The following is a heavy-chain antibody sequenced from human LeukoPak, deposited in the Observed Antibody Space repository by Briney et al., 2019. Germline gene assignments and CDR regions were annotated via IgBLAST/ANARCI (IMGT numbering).Heavy chain of an antibody. V-gene: IGHV1-18*01. CDR3: ARGQLSKPQNWFDP. J-gene: IGHJ5*02. D-gene: IGHD2-2*01. CDR2: ISAYNGNT. CDR1: GGTFSSYA. Sequence: ASVKVSCKASGGTFSSYAISWVRQAPGQGLEWMGWISAYNGNTNYAQKLQGRVTMTTDTSTSTAYMELRSLRSDDTAVYYCARGQLSKPQNWFDPWGQGTLVTVSS.